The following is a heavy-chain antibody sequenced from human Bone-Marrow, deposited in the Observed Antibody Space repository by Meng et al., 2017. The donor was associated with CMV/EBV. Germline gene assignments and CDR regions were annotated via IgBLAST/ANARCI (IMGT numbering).Heavy chain of an antibody. Sequence: GGSLRLSCVASGFTFSTFRSYAMSWVRQAPGKGLEWVSGISHSGSDAYYADSVKGRFTISRDNSKNTLYLQMNSLRADDTAVYHCAKRSSIDCSSTSCPYYFDYWGQGTLVTVSS. V-gene: IGHV3-23*01. CDR3: AKRSSIDCSSTSCPYYFDY. CDR1: GFTFSTFRSYA. D-gene: IGHD2-2*01. J-gene: IGHJ4*02. CDR2: ISHSGSDA.